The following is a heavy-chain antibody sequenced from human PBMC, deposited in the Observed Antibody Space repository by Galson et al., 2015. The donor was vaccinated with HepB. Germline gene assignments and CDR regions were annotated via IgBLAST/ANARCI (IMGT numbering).Heavy chain of an antibody. J-gene: IGHJ4*02. CDR1: GFTFSSYA. V-gene: IGHV3-30*04. CDR3: ARDLDSGYADLGFDY. CDR2: ISYDGSNK. D-gene: IGHD5-12*01. Sequence: SLRLSCAASGFTFSSYAMHWVRQAPGKGLEWVAVISYDGSNKYYADSVKGRFTISRDNSKNTLYLQMNSLRAEDTAVYYCARDLDSGYADLGFDYWGQGTLVTVSS.